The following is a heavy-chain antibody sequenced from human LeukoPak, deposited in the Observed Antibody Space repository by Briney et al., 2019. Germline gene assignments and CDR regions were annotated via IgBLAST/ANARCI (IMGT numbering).Heavy chain of an antibody. D-gene: IGHD5-18*01. V-gene: IGHV1-2*04. CDR3: ARARIRGYSYGYNAFDI. CDR1: GYTFTGYY. CDR2: INPNSGGT. Sequence: GASVKVSCKASGYTFTGYYMHWVRQAPGQGLEWMGWINPNSGGTNYAQKFQGWVTMTRDTSISTAYMELSRLRSDDTAVYYCARARIRGYSYGYNAFDIWGQGTVVTVSS. J-gene: IGHJ3*02.